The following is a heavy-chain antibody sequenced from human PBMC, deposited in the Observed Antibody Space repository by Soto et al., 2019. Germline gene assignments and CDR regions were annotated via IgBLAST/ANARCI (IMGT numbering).Heavy chain of an antibody. CDR1: GFTFSSYG. D-gene: IGHD2-2*01. V-gene: IGHV3-30*18. Sequence: QVQLVESGGGVVQPGRSLRLSCVASGFTFSSYGMHWVRQAPGKGLEWVAVIAYDGSNKYYADSVKGRFTISRDNSKNTLYLQMNSLRAEDTAVYYCAKYNCISTSCYRLYNWFDPWGQGTLVTVSS. CDR2: IAYDGSNK. J-gene: IGHJ5*02. CDR3: AKYNCISTSCYRLYNWFDP.